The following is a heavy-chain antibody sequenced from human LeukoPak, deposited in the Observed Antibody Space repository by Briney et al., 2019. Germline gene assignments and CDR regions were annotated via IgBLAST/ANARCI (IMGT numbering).Heavy chain of an antibody. V-gene: IGHV1-69*06. CDR2: IIPIFGTA. CDR1: GGTFSSYA. J-gene: IGHJ4*02. CDR3: ARGSMITFGGVIAMVDY. Sequence: SVKVSCKASGGTFSSYAISWVRQAPGQGLEWMGGIIPIFGTANYAQKFQGRVTITADKSTSTAYMELSSLRSEDTAVYYCARGSMITFGGVIAMVDYWGQGTLVTVSS. D-gene: IGHD3-16*02.